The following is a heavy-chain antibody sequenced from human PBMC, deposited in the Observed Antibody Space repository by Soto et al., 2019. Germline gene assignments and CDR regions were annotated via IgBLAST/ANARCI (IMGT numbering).Heavy chain of an antibody. J-gene: IGHJ4*02. CDR3: ARGWGYECGDYYSAY. CDR1: GGTFRNYA. Sequence: QVQLVQSGAEGRKPGSSVKVSCKASGGTFRNYAISWMRQAPGQGLERMGGIIPLFGIPNHAQNFQGRVTITADESFSTVFLERRSRRSECTAVYYCARGWGYECGDYYSAYWGQGTLVTVS. V-gene: IGHV1-69*19. CDR2: IIPLFGIP. D-gene: IGHD2-21*02.